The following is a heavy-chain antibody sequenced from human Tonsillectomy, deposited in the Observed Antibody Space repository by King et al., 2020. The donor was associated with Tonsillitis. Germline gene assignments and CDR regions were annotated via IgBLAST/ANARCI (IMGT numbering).Heavy chain of an antibody. CDR3: ARAFDTSGYYYFFDY. D-gene: IGHD3-22*01. J-gene: IGHJ4*02. CDR1: GYTFTDYY. CDR2: INPKSGAT. V-gene: IGHV1-2*02. Sequence: QLVQSGAEVKKPGASVKVSCKASGYTFTDYYFHWVRQAPGQGLEWMGWINPKSGATWYAQKFQGRVTMTRDTSISTAYMDLSRLRSHDTAVYFCARAFDTSGYYYFFDYWGQGTLVTVSS.